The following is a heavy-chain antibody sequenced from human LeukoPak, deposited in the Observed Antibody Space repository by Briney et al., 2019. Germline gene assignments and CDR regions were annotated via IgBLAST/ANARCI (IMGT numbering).Heavy chain of an antibody. D-gene: IGHD4-11*01. CDR1: GVTVSSNY. CDR2: IYSGGST. V-gene: IGHV3-66*01. CDR3: ARDGPPYSPTNL. J-gene: IGHJ4*02. Sequence: PGGSLRLSCAASGVTVSSNYMSWVRQAPGKGLEWVSVIYSGGSTYYADSVKGRFTISRDNSKNTLYLQMNSLRAEDTAVYYCARDGPPYSPTNLWGPGTLVTVSS.